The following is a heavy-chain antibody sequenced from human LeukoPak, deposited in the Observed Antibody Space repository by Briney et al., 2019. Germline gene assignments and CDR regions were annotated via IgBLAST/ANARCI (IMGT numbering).Heavy chain of an antibody. J-gene: IGHJ4*02. Sequence: GESLKISCKGSEYSFTSYWIGWVRQMPGKGLEWMGIIYPGDSDTRYSPSFQGQVTISADKSISIAYLRWSSLKASDTAMYYCARLYYYDSSGYYPYFDYWGQGTLVTVSS. CDR2: IYPGDSDT. D-gene: IGHD3-22*01. CDR1: EYSFTSYW. CDR3: ARLYYYDSSGYYPYFDY. V-gene: IGHV5-51*01.